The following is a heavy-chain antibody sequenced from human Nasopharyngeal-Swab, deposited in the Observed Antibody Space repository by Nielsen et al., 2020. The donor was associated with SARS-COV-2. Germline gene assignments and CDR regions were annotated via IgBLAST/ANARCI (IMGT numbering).Heavy chain of an antibody. D-gene: IGHD6-13*01. V-gene: IGHV3-30-3*01. CDR2: ISYDGSKK. CDR3: ARDQGSSWYTYYYYYGMVV. CDR1: GFTFSSYA. Sequence: LKISCAASGFTFSSYAMHWVRQAPGKGLEWVAVISYDGSKKYYADSVKGRFTISRDNSKNTLYLQMNSLRAEDTAVYYCARDQGSSWYTYYYYYGMVVWGQGTTVTVSS. J-gene: IGHJ6*02.